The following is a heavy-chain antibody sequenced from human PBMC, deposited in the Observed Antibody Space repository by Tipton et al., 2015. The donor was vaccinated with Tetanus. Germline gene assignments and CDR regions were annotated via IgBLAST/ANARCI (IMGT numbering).Heavy chain of an antibody. D-gene: IGHD2-2*01. J-gene: IGHJ6*02. Sequence: QLVQSGAEVKKPGESLKISCKGSGYSFTSYWIGWVRQMPGKGLEWMGIIYPGDSDTRYSPSFQGQVTISADKSISTAYLQWSSLKASDTAMYYCARHSYCSSTSCYYYYGLDVWGQGTTVTVSS. V-gene: IGHV5-51*01. CDR1: GYSFTSYW. CDR3: ARHSYCSSTSCYYYYGLDV. CDR2: IYPGDSDT.